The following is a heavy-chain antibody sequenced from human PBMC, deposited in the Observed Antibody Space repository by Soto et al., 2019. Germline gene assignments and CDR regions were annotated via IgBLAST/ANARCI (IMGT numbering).Heavy chain of an antibody. CDR2: VYYSGST. Sequence: ETLSLTCTVSGGSVLSISYYWVLVRQPPGKGLEWIGYVYYSGSTNYNPSLKSRVTISVDTSKNQFSLKLSSVTAADTAVYYCARAAIWTTSPATMDVWGKGTTVTVSS. J-gene: IGHJ6*03. CDR1: GGSVLSISYY. D-gene: IGHD3-9*01. CDR3: ARAAIWTTSPATMDV. V-gene: IGHV4-61*01.